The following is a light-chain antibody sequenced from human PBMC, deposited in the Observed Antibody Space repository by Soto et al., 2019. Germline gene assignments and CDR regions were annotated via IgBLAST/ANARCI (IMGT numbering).Light chain of an antibody. V-gene: IGLV2-23*01. Sequence: ALTQPASVSGSPGQSITISCTGTSSDVGSYNLVSWYQQHPGKAPKLMIYEGSKRPSGVSNRFSGSKYGNTASLTISGLQAEDEADYYCCSYAGSSTLVFGGGTKLTVL. CDR3: CSYAGSSTLV. CDR1: SSDVGSYNL. CDR2: EGS. J-gene: IGLJ2*01.